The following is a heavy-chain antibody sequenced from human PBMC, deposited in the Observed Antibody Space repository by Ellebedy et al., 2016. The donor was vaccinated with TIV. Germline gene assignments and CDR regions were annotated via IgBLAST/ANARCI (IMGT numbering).Heavy chain of an antibody. Sequence: AASVKVSCKASGGTFSRYAISWVRQASGQGLEWMGGIIPIFGTANYAQKFQGRVTMTRDKSTSTVYMELSSLRSEDTAVYYCARSPNMVRGVIHVSWFDPWGQGTLVTVSS. J-gene: IGHJ5*02. D-gene: IGHD3-10*01. CDR2: IIPIFGTA. CDR1: GGTFSRYA. CDR3: ARSPNMVRGVIHVSWFDP. V-gene: IGHV1-69*05.